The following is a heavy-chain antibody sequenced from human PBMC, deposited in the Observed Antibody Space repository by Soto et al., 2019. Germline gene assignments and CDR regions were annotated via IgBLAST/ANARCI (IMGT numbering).Heavy chain of an antibody. J-gene: IGHJ4*02. CDR3: AKSGMYNWNYVGY. V-gene: IGHV3-23*01. Sequence: GGFLRLSFAASGFTLSSYAMSWVRQAPGKGLEWVSAISGSGGSTYYADSVKGRFTISRDNSKNTLYLQMNSLRAEDTAVYYCAKSGMYNWNYVGYWGQGTLVTVSS. CDR2: ISGSGGST. D-gene: IGHD1-20*01. CDR1: GFTLSSYA.